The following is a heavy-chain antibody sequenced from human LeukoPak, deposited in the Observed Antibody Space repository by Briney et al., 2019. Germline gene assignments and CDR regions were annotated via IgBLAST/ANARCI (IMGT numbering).Heavy chain of an antibody. CDR3: ARHTHDYVWGSYRSNWFDP. CDR1: GGSFSGYY. V-gene: IGHV4-34*01. CDR2: INHSGST. Sequence: SETLSLTCAVYGGSFSGYYWSWIRQPPGKGLEWIGEINHSGSTNYNPSLKSRVTISVDTSKNQFSLKLSSVTAADTAVYYCARHTHDYVWGSYRSNWFDPWGQGTLDTVSS. J-gene: IGHJ5*02. D-gene: IGHD3-16*02.